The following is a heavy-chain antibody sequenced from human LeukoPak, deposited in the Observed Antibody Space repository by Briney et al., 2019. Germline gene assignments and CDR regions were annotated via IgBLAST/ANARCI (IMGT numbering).Heavy chain of an antibody. CDR2: ISGSGGST. V-gene: IGHV3-23*01. D-gene: IGHD3-22*01. CDR1: GFTFSSYW. Sequence: GGSLRLSCAASGFTFSSYWMSWVRQAPGKGLEWVSAISGSGGSTYYADSVKGRFTISRDNSKNTLYLQMNSLRAEDTAVYYCAKARNHYYDSSGYSYWGQGTLVTVSS. J-gene: IGHJ4*02. CDR3: AKARNHYYDSSGYSY.